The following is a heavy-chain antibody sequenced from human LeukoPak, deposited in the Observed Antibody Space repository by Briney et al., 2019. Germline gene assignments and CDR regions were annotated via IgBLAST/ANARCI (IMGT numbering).Heavy chain of an antibody. CDR3: ARVSRYSSGWYNFDY. V-gene: IGHV1-69*13. D-gene: IGHD6-19*01. CDR1: GGTFSSYA. Sequence: SVNVSCKASGGTFSSYAISWVRQAPGQGLEWMGGIIPIFGTANYAQMFQGRVTITADESTSTAYMELSSLRSEDTAVYYCARVSRYSSGWYNFDYWGQGTLVTVSS. CDR2: IIPIFGTA. J-gene: IGHJ4*02.